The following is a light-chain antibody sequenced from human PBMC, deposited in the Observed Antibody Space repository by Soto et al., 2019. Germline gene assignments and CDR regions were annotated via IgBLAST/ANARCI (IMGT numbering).Light chain of an antibody. CDR1: QSISSC. CDR3: QQYYRSPWT. J-gene: IGKJ1*01. CDR2: DAS. V-gene: IGKV1-5*01. Sequence: DIQMTQSPSTLSASVGDRVTITCRASQSISSCLAWYQQKPGKAPKLLLYDASNLESGVPSRFSGSGSGTKFTLTISSLQPDDFATYYCQQYYRSPWTFGQGTKLEIK.